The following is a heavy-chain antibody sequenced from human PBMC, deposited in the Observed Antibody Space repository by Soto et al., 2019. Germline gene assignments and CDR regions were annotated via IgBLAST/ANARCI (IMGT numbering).Heavy chain of an antibody. CDR2: ISGHNGNT. D-gene: IGHD6-6*01. Sequence: QVQLVQSGTEVKKPGASVKVSCKASGYTFTRFGINWVRQAPGQGLEWMGWISGHNGNTHSAQNFQGRVTVTTDTSTSTAYMELRSLRSADTAVYYCAGDFEAGGQLVGGFDYWGKGTLVTVSS. CDR1: GYTFTRFG. V-gene: IGHV1-18*01. J-gene: IGHJ4*02. CDR3: AGDFEAGGQLVGGFDY.